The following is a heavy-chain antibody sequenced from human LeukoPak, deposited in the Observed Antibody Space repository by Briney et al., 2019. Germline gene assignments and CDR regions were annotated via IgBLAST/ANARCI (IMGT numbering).Heavy chain of an antibody. J-gene: IGHJ4*03. D-gene: IGHD1-26*01. Sequence: PGGSLRLSCAGSGFTVSGKYMNWVRQAPGKGLEWVSVIYSGGSTYYVDPVKGRFTISRDDSKNTLYLQMNSLRAEDTAVYYCARGSTPYSGSYIDYWGQGTLVTVSS. CDR2: IYSGGST. CDR3: ARGSTPYSGSYIDY. V-gene: IGHV3-53*01. CDR1: GFTVSGKY.